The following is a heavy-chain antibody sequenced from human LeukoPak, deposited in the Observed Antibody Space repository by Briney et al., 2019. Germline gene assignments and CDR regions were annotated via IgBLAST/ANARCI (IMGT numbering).Heavy chain of an antibody. CDR1: GYTFTSYG. D-gene: IGHD2-15*01. J-gene: IGHJ5*02. CDR3: ARDQLGYCSGGSCSRWIDP. V-gene: IGHV1-18*01. Sequence: GASVKVSCKASGYTFTSYGVSWVRQAPGQGLEWMGWISAYNGNTNYAQKLQGRVTMTTDTSTSTAYMELRSLRSDDTAVYYCARDQLGYCSGGSCSRWIDPWGQGTLVTVSS. CDR2: ISAYNGNT.